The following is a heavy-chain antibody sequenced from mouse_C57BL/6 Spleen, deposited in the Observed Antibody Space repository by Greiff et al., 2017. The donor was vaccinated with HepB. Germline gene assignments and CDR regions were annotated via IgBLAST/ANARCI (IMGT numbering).Heavy chain of an antibody. V-gene: IGHV5-6*01. CDR2: ISSGGSYT. CDR1: GFTFSSYG. D-gene: IGHD3-2*02. Sequence: EVQVVESGGDLVKPGGSLKLSCAASGFTFSSYGMSWVRQTPDKRLEWVATISSGGSYTYYPDRVKGRFTISRDNAKNTLYLQMSSLKSEDTAMYYCARPQRAQGYVGFAYWGQGTMVTVSA. J-gene: IGHJ3*01. CDR3: ARPQRAQGYVGFAY.